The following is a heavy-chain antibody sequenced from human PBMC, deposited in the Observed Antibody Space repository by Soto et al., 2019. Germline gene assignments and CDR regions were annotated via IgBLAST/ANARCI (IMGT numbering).Heavy chain of an antibody. CDR2: IKEDGSEK. J-gene: IGHJ4*02. Sequence: GGSLRLSCAASGFTFSRSWMSWVRQAPGKRLEWVANIKEDGSEKYYVDSVEGRFTISRDNAKNSLYLKLNRLRADDTAVYYCARGPYRGQGTLVTVSS. CDR3: ARGPY. V-gene: IGHV3-7*01. CDR1: GFTFSRSW.